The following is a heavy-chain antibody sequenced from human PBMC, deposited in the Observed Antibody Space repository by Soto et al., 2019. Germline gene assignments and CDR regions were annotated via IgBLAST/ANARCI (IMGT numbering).Heavy chain of an antibody. V-gene: IGHV3-30*18. D-gene: IGHD5-18*01. CDR2: ISYDGSNK. CDR3: AKDLSYGHPVIDY. Sequence: QVQLVESGGGVVQPGRSLRLSCAASGFSFSSYDTHWVRQAPGKGLEWVAVISYDGSNKYYADSVKGRFTISRDNSKNTLYLQMYSLRAEDTAVYYCAKDLSYGHPVIDYRGQGILVTVSS. CDR1: GFSFSSYD. J-gene: IGHJ4*02.